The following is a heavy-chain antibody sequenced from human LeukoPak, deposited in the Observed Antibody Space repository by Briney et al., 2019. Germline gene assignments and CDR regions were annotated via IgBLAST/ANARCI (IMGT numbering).Heavy chain of an antibody. V-gene: IGHV3-64*01. J-gene: IGHJ3*02. Sequence: GGFLRLSCAASGFTFSSYAMHWVRQAPGKGLEYVSAISSNGGSTYYANSVKGRFTISRDNSKNTLYLQMGSLRAEDMAVYYCARPLAGELAGAFDIWGQGTMVTVSS. D-gene: IGHD1-1*01. CDR2: ISSNGGST. CDR3: ARPLAGELAGAFDI. CDR1: GFTFSSYA.